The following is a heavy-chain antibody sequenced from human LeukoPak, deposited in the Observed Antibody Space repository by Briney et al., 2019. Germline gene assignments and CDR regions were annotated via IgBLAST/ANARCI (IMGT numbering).Heavy chain of an antibody. CDR3: ARANFLYCSSTTCLYDY. CDR1: GYTFTDYY. CDR2: INPNSGDT. Sequence: ASVKVSCKASGYTFTDYYLHWVRQAPGQGFEWMGWINPNSGDTNYAQKFQGRVTMTRDTSISTAHMEMSRLRSDDTAVYYCARANFLYCSSTTCLYDYWGQGTLVTVSS. V-gene: IGHV1-2*02. J-gene: IGHJ4*02. D-gene: IGHD2-2*01.